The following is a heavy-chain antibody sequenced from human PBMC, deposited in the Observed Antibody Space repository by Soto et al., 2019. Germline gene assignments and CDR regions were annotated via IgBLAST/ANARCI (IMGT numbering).Heavy chain of an antibody. J-gene: IGHJ4*02. CDR1: GYTFTGYY. D-gene: IGHD2-2*01. V-gene: IGHV1-2*04. CDR3: ARGGYCSSTSCYAVVDH. Sequence: QVQLVQSGAEVKKPGASVKVSCKASGYTFTGYYMHWVRQAPGQGLEWMGWINPNSGGTNYAQKFQGWVTMTRDTSISTAYMELSRLRSDDTAVYYCARGGYCSSTSCYAVVDHWGQGTLVTVSS. CDR2: INPNSGGT.